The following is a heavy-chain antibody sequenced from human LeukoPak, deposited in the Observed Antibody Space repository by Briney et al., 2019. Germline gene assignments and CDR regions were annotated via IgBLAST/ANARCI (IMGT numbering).Heavy chain of an antibody. CDR3: SRENGTFSPFGY. CDR1: GGSISNTNW. Sequence: SETLSLTCGVSGGSISNTNWWSWVRQPPGQGLEWIGEISLTGLTHYNPSLESRVTVSLDKSKNQLSLNLTSVTAADTAVYYCSRENGTFSPFGYWGQGTLVTVSS. CDR2: ISLTGLT. J-gene: IGHJ4*02. V-gene: IGHV4-4*02. D-gene: IGHD1-26*01.